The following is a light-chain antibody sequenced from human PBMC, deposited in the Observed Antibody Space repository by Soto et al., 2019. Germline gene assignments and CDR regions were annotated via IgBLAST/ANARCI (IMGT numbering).Light chain of an antibody. J-gene: IGKJ5*01. CDR2: GAS. CDR1: QNITSY. CDR3: QQSYSSPVT. V-gene: IGKV1-39*01. Sequence: DIPMTQSPFSLSASVGDRVASTCRASQNITSYVNWYQQKPGKAPNLLIYGASNLQSGVPSRFSGSGSGTEFTLTISSLRPEDFATYYCQQSYSSPVTFGQGTRLEIK.